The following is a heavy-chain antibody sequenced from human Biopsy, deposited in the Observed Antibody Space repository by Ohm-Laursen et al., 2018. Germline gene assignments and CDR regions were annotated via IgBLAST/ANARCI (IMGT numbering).Heavy chain of an antibody. D-gene: IGHD5-12*01. CDR1: GGSFSGYY. CDR2: INHSGRT. J-gene: IGHJ6*02. Sequence: SETLSLTCAVYGGSFSGYYWSWIRQPPGKGLEWIGEINHSGRTNYNPSLKRRATLSADSSNSQFSLRLTSVTAADTAIYYCARGSGYFKLDVWGQGTTVTVSS. CDR3: ARGSGYFKLDV. V-gene: IGHV4-34*01.